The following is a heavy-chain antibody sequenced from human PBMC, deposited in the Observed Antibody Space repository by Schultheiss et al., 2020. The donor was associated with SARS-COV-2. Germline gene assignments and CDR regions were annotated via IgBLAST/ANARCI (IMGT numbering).Heavy chain of an antibody. V-gene: IGHV3-30*12. D-gene: IGHD1-26*01. Sequence: GGSLRLSCAASGFTFSSYGMHWVRQAPGKGLEWVAVISYDGSKKYYADSVKGRFTISRDNAKNSLYLQMNSLRAEDTAVYYCAKVDSSLDELGAGWWGQGTLVTVSS. CDR3: AKVDSSLDELGAGW. CDR2: ISYDGSKK. CDR1: GFTFSSYG. J-gene: IGHJ4*02.